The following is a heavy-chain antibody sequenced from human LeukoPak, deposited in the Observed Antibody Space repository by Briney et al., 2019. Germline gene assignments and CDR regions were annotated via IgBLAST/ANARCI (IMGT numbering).Heavy chain of an antibody. J-gene: IGHJ3*02. Sequence: GGSLRLSCAASGFTVSSNYMSWVRQAPGKGLEWVSVIYSGGSTYYSDSVKGQFTISRDNSKNTLYLQMNSLRAEDTAVYYCARDAYYYDQVGAFDIWGQGTMVTVSS. CDR1: GFTVSSNY. V-gene: IGHV3-66*02. CDR3: ARDAYYYDQVGAFDI. D-gene: IGHD3-22*01. CDR2: IYSGGST.